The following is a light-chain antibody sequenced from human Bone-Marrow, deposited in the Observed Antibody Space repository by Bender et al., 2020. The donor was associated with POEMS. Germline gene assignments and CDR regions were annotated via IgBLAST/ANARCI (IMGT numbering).Light chain of an antibody. CDR2: DVT. J-gene: IGLJ2*01. V-gene: IGLV2-14*01. CDR3: SSYTGSSSHVL. Sequence: QSALTQPASVSGSPGQSITISCTGTSNDVGGYYLVSWYQQHPGKAPKLIVYDVTNRPSGVSHRFSGSKSGYMASLTISGLQAEDEAYYYCSSYTGSSSHVLFGGGTKLTVL. CDR1: SNDVGGYYL.